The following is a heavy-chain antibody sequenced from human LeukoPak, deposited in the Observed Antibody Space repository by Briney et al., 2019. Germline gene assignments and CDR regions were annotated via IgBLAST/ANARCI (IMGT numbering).Heavy chain of an antibody. Sequence: SETLSLTCTVSGGSISSSSYYWGWIRQPPGKGLEWIGSIYYSGSTYYNPSLKSRVTISVDTSKNQFSLKLSSVTAADTAAYYCARQGCSGGSCYYFGYWGQGTLVTVSS. J-gene: IGHJ4*02. V-gene: IGHV4-39*01. CDR3: ARQGCSGGSCYYFGY. CDR1: GGSISSSSYY. CDR2: IYYSGST. D-gene: IGHD2-15*01.